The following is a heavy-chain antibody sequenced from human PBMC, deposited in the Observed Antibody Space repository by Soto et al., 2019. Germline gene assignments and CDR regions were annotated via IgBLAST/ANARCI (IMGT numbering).Heavy chain of an antibody. CDR1: GFTFSSYG. CDR3: ARDQDDYGDYVYFDY. J-gene: IGHJ4*02. D-gene: IGHD4-17*01. CDR2: IWYDGSNK. Sequence: QVQLVESGGGVVQPGRSLRLSCAASGFTFSSYGMHWVRQAPGKGLEWVAVIWYDGSNKYYADSVKGRFTISRDNSKNTLYLQMNSLRAEDTAVYYCARDQDDYGDYVYFDYWGQGTLVTVSS. V-gene: IGHV3-33*01.